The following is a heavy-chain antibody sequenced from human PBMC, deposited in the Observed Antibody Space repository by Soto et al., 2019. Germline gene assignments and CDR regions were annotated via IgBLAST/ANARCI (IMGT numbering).Heavy chain of an antibody. J-gene: IGHJ6*02. CDR2: ISYDGSNK. V-gene: IGHV3-30-3*01. D-gene: IGHD5-18*01. CDR1: GFTFSSYA. CDR3: AREHQLWLHYYYYGMDV. Sequence: QVQLVESGGGVVQPGRSLRLSCAASGFTFSSYAMHWVRQAPGKGLEWVAVISYDGSNKYYADSVKGRFTISRDNSKNTLYLQMNSLRAEVTAVYYCAREHQLWLHYYYYGMDVWGQGTTVTVSS.